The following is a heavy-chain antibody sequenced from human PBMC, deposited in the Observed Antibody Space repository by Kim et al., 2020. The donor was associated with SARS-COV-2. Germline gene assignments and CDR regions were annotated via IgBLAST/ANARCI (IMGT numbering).Heavy chain of an antibody. V-gene: IGHV1-69*04. CDR3: ARDMGPKSSSWYFDY. Sequence: PKIQGRVTITSDKSTSTADMELSSLRSEDTAVYYCARDMGPKSSSWYFDYWGQGTLVTVSS. J-gene: IGHJ4*02. D-gene: IGHD6-13*01.